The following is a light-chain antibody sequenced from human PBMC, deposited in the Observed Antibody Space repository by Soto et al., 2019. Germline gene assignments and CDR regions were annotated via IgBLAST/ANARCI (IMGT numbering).Light chain of an antibody. Sequence: QSVLTQPPSESGAPGQTVTISCTGSSSNIGAGYDVHWYQQLPGTAPKLLIYGNSNRPSGVPDRFSGSKSGTSASLAITGLQAEDEADYYCQSYDSSLSGSIFGGGTKLTVL. CDR1: SSNIGAGYD. CDR3: QSYDSSLSGSI. J-gene: IGLJ2*01. CDR2: GNS. V-gene: IGLV1-40*01.